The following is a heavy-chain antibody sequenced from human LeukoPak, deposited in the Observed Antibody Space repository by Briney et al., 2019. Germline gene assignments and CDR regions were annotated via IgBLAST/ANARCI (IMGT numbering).Heavy chain of an antibody. D-gene: IGHD3-10*01. Sequence: SVKVSCKASGGTFSSYAISWVRQAPGQGLEWMGGIIPIFGTANYAQKFQGRVTTTADESTSTAYMELSSLRSEDTAVYYCARDSRAGYYGSGSYLDNWFDPWGQGTLVTVSS. J-gene: IGHJ5*02. V-gene: IGHV1-69*13. CDR1: GGTFSSYA. CDR2: IIPIFGTA. CDR3: ARDSRAGYYGSGSYLDNWFDP.